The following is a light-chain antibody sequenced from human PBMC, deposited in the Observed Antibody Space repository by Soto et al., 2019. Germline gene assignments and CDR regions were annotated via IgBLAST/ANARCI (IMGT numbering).Light chain of an antibody. Sequence: DIQMTQSPSSLSASVGDRVTITCRASRNINNFLNWYQQRPGKAPKLLIYAASTLQGGVPSRFSGSGSGTDFTLTITTLQSEDFATYYCQQSYRTPPYTFGQGTKLEIK. CDR3: QQSYRTPPYT. CDR1: RNINNF. CDR2: AAS. J-gene: IGKJ2*01. V-gene: IGKV1-39*01.